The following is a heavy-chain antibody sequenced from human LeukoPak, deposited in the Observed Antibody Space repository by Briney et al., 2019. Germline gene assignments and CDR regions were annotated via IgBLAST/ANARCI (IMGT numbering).Heavy chain of an antibody. J-gene: IGHJ5*02. D-gene: IGHD6-6*01. CDR3: ARGGGYSSSNWLDP. CDR2: IYHSGST. Sequence: PSQTLSLTCAVSGGSISSGGYSWSWIRQPPGKGLEWIGYIYHSGSTYYNPSLKSRVTISVDRSKNQFSLKLSSVAAADTAVYYCARGGGYSSSNWLDPWGQGTLVTVSS. CDR1: GGSISSGGYS. V-gene: IGHV4-30-2*01.